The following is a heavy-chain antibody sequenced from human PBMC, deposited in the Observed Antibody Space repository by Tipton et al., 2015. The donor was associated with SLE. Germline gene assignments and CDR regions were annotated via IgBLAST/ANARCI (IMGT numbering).Heavy chain of an antibody. CDR3: ARRGYSTYAFDI. J-gene: IGHJ3*02. D-gene: IGHD6-13*01. CDR2: ILPVFGTA. Sequence: QLVQSGAEVKKPGSSVKVSCKTSGGTFKNYAITWVRQAPGQGLEWMGGILPVFGTANYPQKFQGRVTITADESTSIAYMDLSSLRSEDTAVYYCARRGYSTYAFDIWGQGTMVTVSS. CDR1: GGTFKNYA. V-gene: IGHV1-69*01.